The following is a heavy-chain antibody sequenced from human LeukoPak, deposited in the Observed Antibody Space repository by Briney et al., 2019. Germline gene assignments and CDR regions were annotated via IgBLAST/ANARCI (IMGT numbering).Heavy chain of an antibody. J-gene: IGHJ4*02. Sequence: SETLSLTCTVSGGSISSYYWSWIRQPPGKGLEGIGYIYYSGSTNYNPSLKSRVTISVDTSKNQFSLKLSSVTAADTAVYYCARGVPHCGGDCYTHYFFDYWGQGTLVTVSS. CDR2: IYYSGST. CDR1: GGSISSYY. V-gene: IGHV4-59*01. D-gene: IGHD2-21*02. CDR3: ARGVPHCGGDCYTHYFFDY.